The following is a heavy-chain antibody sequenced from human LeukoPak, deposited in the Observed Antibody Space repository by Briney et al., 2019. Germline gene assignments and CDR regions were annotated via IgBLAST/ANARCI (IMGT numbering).Heavy chain of an antibody. CDR1: VFTFSDYW. V-gene: IGHV3-7*02. D-gene: IGHD5-24*01. J-gene: IGHJ4*02. CDR2: IKQDGSKI. CDR3: ARWRWHHSELDY. Sequence: GGSLRLSSSASVFTFSDYWMAWVRQAAGEGLEWVAHIKQDGSKIKYVDSVKGRFTISRDNAKNSVYLQMNSLTAEDTAVYYCARWRWHHSELDYSAQGTLVTVSS.